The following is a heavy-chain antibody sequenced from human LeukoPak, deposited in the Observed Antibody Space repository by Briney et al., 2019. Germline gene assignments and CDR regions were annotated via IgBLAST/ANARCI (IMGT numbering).Heavy chain of an antibody. CDR1: GGSISSSSYY. V-gene: IGHV4-39*07. CDR2: IYYSGST. J-gene: IGHJ4*02. D-gene: IGHD2-21*01. Sequence: SETLSLTCTVSGGSISSSSYYWGWIRQPPGKGLKWIGSIYYSGSTYYNPSLKSRVTISVDTSKNQFSLKLSSVTAADTAVYYCARASILWWFPRYYFDYWGQGTLVTVSS. CDR3: ARASILWWFPRYYFDY.